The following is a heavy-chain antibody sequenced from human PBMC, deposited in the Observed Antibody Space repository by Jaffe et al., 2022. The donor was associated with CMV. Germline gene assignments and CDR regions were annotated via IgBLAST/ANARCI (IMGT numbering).Heavy chain of an antibody. D-gene: IGHD5-12*01. CDR1: GGTFSSYA. CDR2: IIPIFGTA. CDR3: ATLPIHYGYEGYYYYGMDV. Sequence: QVQLVQSGAEVKKPGSSVKVSCKASGGTFSSYAISWVRQAPGQGLEWMGGIIPIFGTANYAQKFQGRVTITADESTSTAYMELSSLRSEDTAVYYCATLPIHYGYEGYYYYGMDVWGQGTTVTVSS. V-gene: IGHV1-69*01. J-gene: IGHJ6*02.